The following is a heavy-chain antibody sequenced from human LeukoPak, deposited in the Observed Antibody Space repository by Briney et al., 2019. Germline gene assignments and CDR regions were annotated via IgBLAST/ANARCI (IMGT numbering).Heavy chain of an antibody. V-gene: IGHV1-46*01. CDR2: INPSGGST. J-gene: IGHJ3*02. CDR1: GYTFSSYY. Sequence: ASVKVSCKASGYTFSSYYIHWVRQAPGQGLEWMGIINPSGGSTSYAQKFQGRVTMTRDTSTSTVYMELSSLRSEDTAVYYCAREGYSSGPHGAFDIWGQGTMVTVSS. D-gene: IGHD2-15*01. CDR3: AREGYSSGPHGAFDI.